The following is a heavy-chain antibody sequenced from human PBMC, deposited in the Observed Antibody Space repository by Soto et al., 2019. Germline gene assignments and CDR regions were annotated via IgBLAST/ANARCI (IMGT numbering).Heavy chain of an antibody. CDR2: INAGNGNT. Sequence: ASVKVSCKASGYTFTGYAIHWVRQAPGQRLEWMGWINAGNGNTKYSQKFQGRVTVTRDTSASTAYMELSSLRSEDTAVYYCGRWAAGFDYWGQGTLVTVSS. D-gene: IGHD6-13*01. CDR1: GYTFTGYA. V-gene: IGHV1-3*01. J-gene: IGHJ4*02. CDR3: GRWAAGFDY.